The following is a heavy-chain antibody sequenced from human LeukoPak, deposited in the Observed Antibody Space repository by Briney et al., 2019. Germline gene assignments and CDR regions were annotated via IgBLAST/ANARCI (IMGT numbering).Heavy chain of an antibody. D-gene: IGHD5-12*01. CDR1: GFTFSSYE. V-gene: IGHV3-7*01. CDR2: IKQDGSEK. CDR3: ARGPSGYHNT. J-gene: IGHJ4*02. Sequence: GGSLRLSCAASGFTFSSYEMNWVRQAPGKGLEWVANIKQDGSEKYYVDSVKGRFTISRDNAKNSLYLQMNSLRAEDTAVYYCARGPSGYHNTGGQGTLVTVSS.